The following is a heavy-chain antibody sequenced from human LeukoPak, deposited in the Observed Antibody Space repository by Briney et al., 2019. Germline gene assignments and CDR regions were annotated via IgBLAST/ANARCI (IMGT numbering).Heavy chain of an antibody. Sequence: GGSLRLSCAASGFAFSDYYMSWIRQAPGKGLEWVSYISSSGSTIYYADSMKGRFTISRDNAKNSLYLQMNSLRAEDTAVYYCARSAKASELWFGEWWGQGTLVTVSS. V-gene: IGHV3-11*01. J-gene: IGHJ4*02. CDR1: GFAFSDYY. CDR3: ARSAKASELWFGEW. D-gene: IGHD3-10*01. CDR2: ISSSGSTI.